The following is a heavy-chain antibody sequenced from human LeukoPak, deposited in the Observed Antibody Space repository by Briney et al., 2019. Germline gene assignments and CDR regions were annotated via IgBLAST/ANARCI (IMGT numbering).Heavy chain of an antibody. CDR2: IYYTGST. CDR3: AGGLAIRFDY. CDR1: GGAISSSRFY. V-gene: IGHV4-39*01. J-gene: IGHJ4*02. Sequence: SETLSLTCTVSGGAISSSRFYWGWIRQPPGKGLEWIGTIYYTGSTFYSPSLKSRLTISVDTSKNQFSLKLSSVTAADTAVYYCAGGLAIRFDYWGRGTLVTVSS. D-gene: IGHD6-13*01.